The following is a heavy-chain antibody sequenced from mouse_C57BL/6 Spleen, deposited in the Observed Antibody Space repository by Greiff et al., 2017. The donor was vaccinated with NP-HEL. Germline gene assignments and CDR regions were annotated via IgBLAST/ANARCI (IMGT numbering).Heavy chain of an antibody. CDR2: IYPGDGDT. D-gene: IGHD2-4*01. Sequence: QVQLQQSGPELVKPGASVKISCKASGYAFSSSWMNWVKQRPGKGLEWIGRIYPGDGDTNYNGKFKGKATLTADKSSSTAYMQLSSLTSEDSAVYFCAREGIYYEVDYWGQGTTLTVSS. CDR1: GYAFSSSW. V-gene: IGHV1-82*01. CDR3: AREGIYYEVDY. J-gene: IGHJ2*01.